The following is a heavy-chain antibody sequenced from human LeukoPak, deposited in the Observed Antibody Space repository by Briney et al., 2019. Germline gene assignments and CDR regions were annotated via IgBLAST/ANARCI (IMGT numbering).Heavy chain of an antibody. Sequence: ETLSLTCTVSGGSISSSSYYWGWIRQPPGKGLEWIGSIYYSGSTYYNPSLKSRVTISVDTSKNQFSLKLSSVTAADTAVHYCARSQDYDILTGYENWFDPWGQGTLVTVSS. CDR1: GGSISSSSYY. V-gene: IGHV4-39*01. D-gene: IGHD3-9*01. CDR3: ARSQDYDILTGYENWFDP. CDR2: IYYSGST. J-gene: IGHJ5*02.